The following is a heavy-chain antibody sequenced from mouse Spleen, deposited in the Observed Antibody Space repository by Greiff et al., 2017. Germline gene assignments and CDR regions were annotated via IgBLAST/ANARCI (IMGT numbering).Heavy chain of an antibody. CDR1: GFTFSDYG. D-gene: IGHD2-4*01. Sequence: EVKLMESGGGLVKPGGSLKLSCAASGFTFSDYGMHWVRQAPEKGLEWVAYISSGSSTIYYADTVKGRFTISRDNAKNTLFLQMTSLRSEDTAMYYCARKENYERYFDVWGAGTTVTVSS. V-gene: IGHV5-17*01. CDR2: ISSGSSTI. CDR3: ARKENYERYFDV. J-gene: IGHJ1*01.